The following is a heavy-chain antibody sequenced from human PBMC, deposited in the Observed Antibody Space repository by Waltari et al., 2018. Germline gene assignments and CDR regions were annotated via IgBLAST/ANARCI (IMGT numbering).Heavy chain of an antibody. CDR2: IYTSGST. CDR3: ARDSPTMVVTGHYYYGMDV. Sequence: QVQLQESGPGLVKPSQTLSLTCTVSGGSISSGSYYCSWIRQPAGQGLEWIGYIYTSGSTNYNPSLKSRVTISVDTSKNQFSLKLSSVTAADTAVYYCARDSPTMVVTGHYYYGMDVWGQGTTVTVSS. J-gene: IGHJ6*02. V-gene: IGHV4-61*09. D-gene: IGHD2-15*01. CDR1: GGSISSGSYY.